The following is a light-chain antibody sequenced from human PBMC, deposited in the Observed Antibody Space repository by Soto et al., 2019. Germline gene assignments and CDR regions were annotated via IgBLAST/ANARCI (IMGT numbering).Light chain of an antibody. J-gene: IGLJ2*01. CDR3: SSYTSSNTLV. V-gene: IGLV2-14*01. CDR1: SSDVGGYNY. Sequence: QSALTQPASVSGSPGQAITISCTGTSSDVGGYNYVSWYQHHPGKAPKLMIYEVSNRPSGVSSRFSGSKSGNTASLTISGLQAEDEGDYYCSSYTSSNTLVFGGGTKVTVL. CDR2: EVS.